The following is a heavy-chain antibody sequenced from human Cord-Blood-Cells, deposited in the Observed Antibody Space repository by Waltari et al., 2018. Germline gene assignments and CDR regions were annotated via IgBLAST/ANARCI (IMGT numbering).Heavy chain of an antibody. CDR3: AKGRGTGITPLLD. V-gene: IGHV3-30*02. CDR2: IRYDGSNK. CDR1: GFTFSSYG. J-gene: IGHJ4*02. Sequence: QVQLVESGGGVVQPGGSLRLSCAASGFTFSSYGMQWVRQAPGKGLEWVAFIRYDGSNKYYADSVKGRFTISRDNSKNTLYLQMNSLRAEDTAVYYCAKGRGTGITPLLDWGQGTLVTVSS. D-gene: IGHD1-26*01.